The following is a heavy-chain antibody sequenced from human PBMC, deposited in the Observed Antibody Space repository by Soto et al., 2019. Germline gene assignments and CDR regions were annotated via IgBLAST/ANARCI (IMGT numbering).Heavy chain of an antibody. Sequence: SETLSLTCSVSGGSISSYYWSWIRQPPGKGLEWIGNIFYNPSLKSRVTLSIDTSQSHFSLHLSSVTAADTAVYFCARLYTGNYIMYHWGPGTLVTVSS. V-gene: IGHV4-59*04. CDR3: ARLYTGNYIMYH. J-gene: IGHJ5*02. D-gene: IGHD1-26*01. CDR1: GGSISSYY. CDR2: IFY.